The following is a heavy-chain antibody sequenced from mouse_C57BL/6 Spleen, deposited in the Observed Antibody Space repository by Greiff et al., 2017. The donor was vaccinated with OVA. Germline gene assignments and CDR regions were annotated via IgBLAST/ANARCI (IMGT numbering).Heavy chain of an antibody. CDR1: GFTFSSYG. CDR2: ISSGGSYT. D-gene: IGHD2-3*01. J-gene: IGHJ2*01. V-gene: IGHV5-6*01. Sequence: EVQRVESGGDLVKPGGSLKLSCAASGFTFSSYGMSWVRQTPDKRLEWVATISSGGSYTYYPDSVKGRFTISRDNAKNTLYLQMSSLKSEDTAMYYCARHGTDGYYFDYWGQGTTLTVSS. CDR3: ARHGTDGYYFDY.